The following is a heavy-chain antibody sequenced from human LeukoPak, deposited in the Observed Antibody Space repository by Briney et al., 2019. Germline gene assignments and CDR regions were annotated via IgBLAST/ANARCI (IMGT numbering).Heavy chain of an antibody. V-gene: IGHV4-59*01. Sequence: SETLSLTCSVSDDSITMYYWTWIRQPPGKGLEWIGYVYHTWSTNFNPSLNGRVSISRDTTNNLFSLRLRSVTAADKAVYFCARGRVSSSTWYSTYYYYFYMDVWGKGTTVTVSS. J-gene: IGHJ6*03. CDR3: ARGRVSSSTWYSTYYYYFYMDV. CDR1: DDSITMYY. D-gene: IGHD1-1*01. CDR2: VYHTWST.